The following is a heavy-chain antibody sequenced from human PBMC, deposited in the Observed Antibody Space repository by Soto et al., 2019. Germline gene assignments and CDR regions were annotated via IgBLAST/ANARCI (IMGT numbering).Heavy chain of an antibody. CDR2: ISGSGGST. J-gene: IGHJ4*02. Sequence: GGSLRLSCAASGFTFSSYAMSWVRQAPGKGLEWVSAISGSGGSTYYADSVKGRFTISRDNSKNTLYLQMNSLRAEDTAVYYCAKDEGYSDDYIWGSYRFLEVDYWGQGTLVTVSS. CDR3: AKDEGYSDDYIWGSYRFLEVDY. CDR1: GFTFSSYA. V-gene: IGHV3-23*01. D-gene: IGHD3-16*02.